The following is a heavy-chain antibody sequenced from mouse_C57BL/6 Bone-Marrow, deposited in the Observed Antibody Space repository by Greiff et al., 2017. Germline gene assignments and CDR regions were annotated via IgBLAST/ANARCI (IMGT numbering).Heavy chain of an antibody. V-gene: IGHV1-80*01. CDR2: IYPGDGDT. CDR3: ARSIMTTPEENAMDY. CDR1: GYAFSSYW. Sequence: LQESGASVKISCKASGYAFSSYWMNWVKQRPGKGLEWIGQIYPGDGDTNYNGKFKGKATLTADKSSSTAYMQLSSLTSEDSAVYVCARSIMTTPEENAMDYWGQGTSVTVSS. J-gene: IGHJ4*01. D-gene: IGHD2-13*01.